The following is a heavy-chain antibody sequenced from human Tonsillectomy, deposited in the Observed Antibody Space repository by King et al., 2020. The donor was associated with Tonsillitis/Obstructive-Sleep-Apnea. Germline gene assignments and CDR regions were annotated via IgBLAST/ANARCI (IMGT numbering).Heavy chain of an antibody. CDR1: GFPFSSYD. J-gene: IGHJ3*02. Sequence: VQLVESGGGLVQPGGSLRLSCAASGFPFSSYDMTWVRQAPGKGLEWVSAISGSGGSTYYAASVKGRFTVSRDNSKNTLYLQLSSLRAEDTAVSYCAKPLGISILAVVIPGAALVTWGQGTLVTVSS. CDR2: ISGSGGST. CDR3: AKPLGISILAVVIPGAALVT. D-gene: IGHD3-3*01. V-gene: IGHV3-23*04.